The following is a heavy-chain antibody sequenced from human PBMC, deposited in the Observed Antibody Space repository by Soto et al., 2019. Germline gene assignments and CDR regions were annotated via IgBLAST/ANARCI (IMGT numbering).Heavy chain of an antibody. V-gene: IGHV3-74*01. Sequence: GGSLRLSCAASGFTFSSYWMHWVRQAPGKGLVWVSRVNSDGSSTSYADSVKGRFTISRDNAKNKLYLQMNSLRAEDTAVYYCARDIAVADHYFDYWGQGTLVTVSS. CDR3: ARDIAVADHYFDY. J-gene: IGHJ4*02. CDR1: GFTFSSYW. CDR2: VNSDGSST. D-gene: IGHD6-19*01.